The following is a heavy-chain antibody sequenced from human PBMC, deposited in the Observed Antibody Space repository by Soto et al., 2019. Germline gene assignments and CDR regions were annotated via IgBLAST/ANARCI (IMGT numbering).Heavy chain of an antibody. Sequence: QVQLVQSGAEVKSPGASVKVSCKASGYTFSNNGINWVRQAPGQGLEWMGWISAYTGNTKYAQSFQGRVTMTTDTSTSTAYLELRTVRYDDTAVYYCARKGGEWEPADYWGQGTLVTVSS. D-gene: IGHD1-26*01. J-gene: IGHJ4*02. CDR1: GYTFSNNG. V-gene: IGHV1-18*01. CDR3: ARKGGEWEPADY. CDR2: ISAYTGNT.